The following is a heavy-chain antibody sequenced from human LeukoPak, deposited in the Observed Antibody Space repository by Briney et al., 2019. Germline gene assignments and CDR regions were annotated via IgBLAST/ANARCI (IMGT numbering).Heavy chain of an antibody. CDR1: GYTLTELS. Sequence: ASVKVSCKVSGYTLTELSMRWVRQAPGKGLEWMGGFDPEDGETIYAQKFQGRVTMTEDTSTDTAYMELSSLRSEDTAVYYCATSFPMTGPAARAMDVWGKGTTVTVSS. CDR3: ATSFPMTGPAARAMDV. J-gene: IGHJ6*03. CDR2: FDPEDGET. V-gene: IGHV1-24*01. D-gene: IGHD3-9*01.